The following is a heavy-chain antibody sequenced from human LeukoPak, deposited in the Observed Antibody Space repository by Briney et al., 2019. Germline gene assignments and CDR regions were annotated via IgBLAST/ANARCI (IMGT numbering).Heavy chain of an antibody. CDR1: GFTFSSYA. Sequence: QAGGSLRLSCAASGFTFSSYAMSWVRQAPGKGLEWVTAISGSGGSTNYADSVKGRFTMSRDNSKNTLYLQMNSLRAEDTGIYYCAKGVSGYYSIFDYWGQGTLVTVSS. J-gene: IGHJ4*02. D-gene: IGHD3-22*01. CDR3: AKGVSGYYSIFDY. V-gene: IGHV3-23*01. CDR2: ISGSGGST.